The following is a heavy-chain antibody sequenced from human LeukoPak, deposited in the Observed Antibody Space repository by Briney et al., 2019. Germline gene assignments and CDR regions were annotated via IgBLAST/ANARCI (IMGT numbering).Heavy chain of an antibody. CDR3: ATLGYCSSTSRYGLRDAFDI. CDR2: IYSGGST. D-gene: IGHD2-2*01. V-gene: IGHV3-53*01. Sequence: PGGSLRLSCAASGFTVSSNYMSWVRQAPGKGLEWVSVIYSGGSTYYADSVKGRFTISRDNSKNTLYLQMNSLRAEDTAVYYCATLGYCSSTSRYGLRDAFDIWGQGTMVTVSS. J-gene: IGHJ3*02. CDR1: GFTVSSNY.